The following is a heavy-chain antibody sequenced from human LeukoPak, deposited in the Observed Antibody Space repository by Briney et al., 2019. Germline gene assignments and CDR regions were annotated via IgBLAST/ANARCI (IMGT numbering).Heavy chain of an antibody. CDR2: TSFDGSNQ. CDR3: AKGIRDFSWLPSFDW. V-gene: IGHV3-30*18. D-gene: IGHD3-9*01. J-gene: IGHJ4*02. CDR1: GFTFSTYG. Sequence: GGSLRLSCAASGFTFSTYGMHWVRQAPGKGLEWVAVTSFDGSNQYYADSVKGRFTIPRDNFKSTLFLQMNSLSPEDTAVYYCAKGIRDFSWLPSFDWWGQGILVTVSS.